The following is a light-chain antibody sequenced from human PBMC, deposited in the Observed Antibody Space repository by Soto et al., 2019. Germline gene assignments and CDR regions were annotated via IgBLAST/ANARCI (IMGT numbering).Light chain of an antibody. V-gene: IGLV2-14*01. CDR2: EVT. J-gene: IGLJ1*01. Sequence: QSVLTQPASVSGSLGQSITISCTGTSSDIGGYEYVSWYQQHPGEAPKLIIYEVTNRPSGISSRFSASKSANTASLTISGLQAEDEADYYCNSYTSSSPLGGFGTGTKLTVL. CDR1: SSDIGGYEY. CDR3: NSYTSSSPLGG.